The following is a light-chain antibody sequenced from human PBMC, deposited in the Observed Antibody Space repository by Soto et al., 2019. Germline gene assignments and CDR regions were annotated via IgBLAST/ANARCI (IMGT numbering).Light chain of an antibody. Sequence: QSVLTQPASVSGSPGQSITISCTGTSSDVGGFNFVSWYQHHPDKAPKLMIYDVSNRPSWVSNRFSGSKSGNTASLTISGLQPEDEADYYCSSYTSSSTVVFGGGTKVTVL. J-gene: IGLJ2*01. V-gene: IGLV2-14*03. CDR3: SSYTSSSTVV. CDR2: DVS. CDR1: SSDVGGFNF.